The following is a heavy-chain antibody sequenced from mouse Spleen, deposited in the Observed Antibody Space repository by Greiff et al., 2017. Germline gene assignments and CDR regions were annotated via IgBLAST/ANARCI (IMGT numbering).Heavy chain of an antibody. Sequence: QVQLQQPGAELVKPGASVKLSCKASGYTFTSYWMHWVKQRPGQGLEWIGMIHPNSGSTNYNEKFKSKATLTVDKSSSTAYMQLSSLTSEDSAVYYCARRGTTGAMDYWGQGTSVTVSS. D-gene: IGHD1-1*01. J-gene: IGHJ4*01. CDR1: GYTFTSYW. V-gene: IGHV1-64*01. CDR2: IHPNSGST. CDR3: ARRGTTGAMDY.